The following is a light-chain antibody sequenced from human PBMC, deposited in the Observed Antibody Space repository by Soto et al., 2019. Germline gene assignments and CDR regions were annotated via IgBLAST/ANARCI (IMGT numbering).Light chain of an antibody. V-gene: IGKV1-5*03. CDR2: KAS. CDR1: QRSSSW. Sequence: DIQMTQSPSTLSASVGYRVTSTCRASQRSSSWVAWYQQKTGKTPKLLIYKASSLESGGPSRFSSSVSVTALTLNIRRQQTDDFVTYYSKRYTTYSKTIGQGTKLE. J-gene: IGKJ2*01. CDR3: KRYTTYSKT.